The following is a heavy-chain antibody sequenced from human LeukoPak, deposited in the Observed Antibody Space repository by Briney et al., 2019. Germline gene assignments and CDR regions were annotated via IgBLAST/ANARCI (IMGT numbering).Heavy chain of an antibody. CDR1: GFTLSTHS. Sequence: GGSLRLSCAASGFTLSTHSMNWVRQAPRKGLEWVSSIIATSHIYDPYSVKGRFTISRDNTKNSLYLQMNSLRAEDTAVYFCARSQGGYSYGKFDYWGQGTLVTVSS. J-gene: IGHJ4*02. V-gene: IGHV3-69-1*02. D-gene: IGHD5-18*01. CDR2: IIATSHI. CDR3: ARSQGGYSYGKFDY.